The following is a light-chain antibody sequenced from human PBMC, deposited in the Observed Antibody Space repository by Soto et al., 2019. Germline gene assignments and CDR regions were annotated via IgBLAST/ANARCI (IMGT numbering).Light chain of an antibody. CDR1: QSVGSN. V-gene: IGKV3-15*01. J-gene: IGKJ5*01. Sequence: EILLTQSPATLPVSPGERATLSCRASQSVGSNLAWFQQKPGQAPSLLIYGSSTRATGVPARFSGSGSGADFTLTISNLQSEDFAVYYCQQYTNWPPITFGQGTRLE. CDR3: QQYTNWPPIT. CDR2: GSS.